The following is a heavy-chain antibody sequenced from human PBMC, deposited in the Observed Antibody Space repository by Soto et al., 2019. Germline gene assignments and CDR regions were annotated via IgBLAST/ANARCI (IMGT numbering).Heavy chain of an antibody. V-gene: IGHV4-4*02. CDR3: ARDGGAVWGDYRQRAPRFDT. Sequence: PSEILSLTCTFPGYSINSENCWHWVRQPPGKGLEWIGEIYHSGSANYNPSLKSRVTLSLDKSKNHFSLTLTSITAADTAMYYCARDGGAVWGDYRQRAPRFDTWGQGILVTVS. CDR2: IYHSGSA. D-gene: IGHD3-16*02. CDR1: GYSINSENC. J-gene: IGHJ4*02.